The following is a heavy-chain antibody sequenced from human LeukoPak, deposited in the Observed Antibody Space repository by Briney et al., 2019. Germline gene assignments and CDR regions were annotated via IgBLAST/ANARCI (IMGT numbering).Heavy chain of an antibody. D-gene: IGHD6-19*01. Sequence: KPSETLSLTCTVSGYSISSGYYWGWIRQPPGKGLEWIGSIYHSGSTYYNPSLKSRVTISVDTSKNQFSLKLSSVTAADTAVYYCARAHPDSSGWFFDYWGQGTLVTVSS. CDR3: ARAHPDSSGWFFDY. CDR2: IYHSGST. CDR1: GYSISSGYY. V-gene: IGHV4-38-2*02. J-gene: IGHJ4*02.